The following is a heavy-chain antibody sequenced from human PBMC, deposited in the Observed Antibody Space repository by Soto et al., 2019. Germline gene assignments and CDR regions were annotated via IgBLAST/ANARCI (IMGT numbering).Heavy chain of an antibody. Sequence: EVQLVESGGGLVQPGGSLRLSCAASGFTFSGYSMNWVRQAPGKGLEWVSYISSSSSTIYYADSVKGRFTISRDNAKNSLYLQMNSLRDEDTAVYYCARGAQYSSSTYVVDYYYGMDVWGQGTTVTVSS. CDR2: ISSSSSTI. V-gene: IGHV3-48*02. J-gene: IGHJ6*02. CDR3: ARGAQYSSSTYVVDYYYGMDV. D-gene: IGHD6-6*01. CDR1: GFTFSGYS.